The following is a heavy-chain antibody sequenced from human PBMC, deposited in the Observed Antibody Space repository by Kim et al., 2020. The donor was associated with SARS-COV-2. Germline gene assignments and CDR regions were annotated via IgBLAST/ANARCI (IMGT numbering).Heavy chain of an antibody. V-gene: IGHV3-13*01. CDR3: ARELKTSYYDYGMDV. Sequence: TVKGRFTISRKNAKNSLYRQMNSLRAGDTAVYYCARELKTSYYDYGMDVWGQGTTVTVSS. J-gene: IGHJ6*02.